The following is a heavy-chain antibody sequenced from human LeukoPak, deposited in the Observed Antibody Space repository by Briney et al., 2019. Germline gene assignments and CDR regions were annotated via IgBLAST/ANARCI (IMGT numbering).Heavy chain of an antibody. D-gene: IGHD5-24*01. Sequence: SETLSLTCTVSGDSISSGSFYWSWIRQPAGKRLEWIGRIHTSGGTDYNPSLKSRVTISVDTSKNQYSLKLSSVTAADTAVYYCAKGRGDGHNSGYFVYWGQGTLVTVSS. J-gene: IGHJ4*02. V-gene: IGHV4-61*02. CDR2: IHTSGGT. CDR3: AKGRGDGHNSGYFVY. CDR1: GDSISSGSFY.